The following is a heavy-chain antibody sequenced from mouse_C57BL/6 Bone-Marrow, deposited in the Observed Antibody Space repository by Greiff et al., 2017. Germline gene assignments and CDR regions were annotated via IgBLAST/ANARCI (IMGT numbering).Heavy chain of an antibody. CDR1: GYTFTDYY. D-gene: IGHD1-1*01. J-gene: IGHJ4*01. V-gene: IGHV1-76*01. CDR3: ARNGGRRAMDY. CDR2: IYPGSGNT. Sequence: QVQLQQSGAELVRPGASVKLSCKASGYTFTDYYINWVKQRPGQGLEWIARIYPGSGNTYYNEKFQGKATLTKEKSSSTAYMQRSSLTSEDSAVYFCARNGGRRAMDYWGQGTSVTVSS.